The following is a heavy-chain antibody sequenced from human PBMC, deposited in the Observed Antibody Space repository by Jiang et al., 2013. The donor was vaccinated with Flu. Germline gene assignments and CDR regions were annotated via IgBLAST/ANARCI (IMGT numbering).Heavy chain of an antibody. Sequence: LLKPSETLSLTCAVYGGSFSGYYWSWIRQPPGKGLEWIGEINHSGKHPNYNPSLKSRVTISVDTSKNQFSLKLSSVTAADTAVYYCARAGKGDSSGVHHDYWGQGTLVTVVL. V-gene: IGHV4-34*01. CDR1: GGSFSGYY. D-gene: IGHD3-22*01. CDR2: INHSGKH. J-gene: IGHJ4*02. CDR3: ARAGKGDSSGVHHDY.